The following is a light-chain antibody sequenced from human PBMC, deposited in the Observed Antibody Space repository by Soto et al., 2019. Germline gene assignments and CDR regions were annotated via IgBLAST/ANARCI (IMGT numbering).Light chain of an antibody. V-gene: IGLV1-47*02. Sequence: QSVLTQPPSASGTPGQRVTISCSGSSSNIGSNYVYWYQQLPGTAPKLLIYGNNQRPSGVPDRFSGSKSGTSASLAISGLRAEDEADYYCEAWDDSLSGPVFGGGTKLPVL. J-gene: IGLJ2*01. CDR3: EAWDDSLSGPV. CDR1: SSNIGSNY. CDR2: GNN.